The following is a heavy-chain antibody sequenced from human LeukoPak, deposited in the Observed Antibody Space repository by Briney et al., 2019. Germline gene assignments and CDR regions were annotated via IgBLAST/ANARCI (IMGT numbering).Heavy chain of an antibody. CDR2: INHSGST. J-gene: IGHJ6*02. CDR3: ARDFRTMVRGVTKYYYYGMDV. CDR1: GGSFSGYY. Sequence: SETLSLTCAVYGGSFSGYYWSWIRQPPGKGLEWIGEINHSGSTNYNPSLKSRVTISVDTSKNQFSLKLSSVTAADTAVYYCARDFRTMVRGVTKYYYYGMDVWGQGTTVTVSS. V-gene: IGHV4-34*01. D-gene: IGHD3-10*01.